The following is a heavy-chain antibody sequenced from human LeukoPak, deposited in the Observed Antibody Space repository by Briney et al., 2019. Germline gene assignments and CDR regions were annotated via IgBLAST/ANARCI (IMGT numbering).Heavy chain of an antibody. D-gene: IGHD5-18*01. Sequence: TEGSLRLSCAASGFTFSSYAMSWVRQAPGKGLEWVSAISGSGGSTYYADSVKGRFTISRDNSKNTLYLQMNSLRAEDTAVYYCAKGGYSYGHSDYWGQGTLVTVSS. V-gene: IGHV3-23*01. CDR3: AKGGYSYGHSDY. CDR1: GFTFSSYA. J-gene: IGHJ4*02. CDR2: ISGSGGST.